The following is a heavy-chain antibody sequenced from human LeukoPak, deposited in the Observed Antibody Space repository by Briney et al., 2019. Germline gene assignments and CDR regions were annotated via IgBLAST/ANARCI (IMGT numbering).Heavy chain of an antibody. Sequence: ASVKVSCKASGYTFTSYGISWVRQAPGQGLEWMGWISAYNGNTNYAQKLQGRVTMTTDTSTSTAYMELRSLRSDDTALYYCAKDSSGWYYYMDAWGKGTTVTISS. J-gene: IGHJ6*03. CDR2: ISAYNGNT. CDR1: GYTFTSYG. V-gene: IGHV1-18*01. D-gene: IGHD6-19*01. CDR3: AKDSSGWYYYMDA.